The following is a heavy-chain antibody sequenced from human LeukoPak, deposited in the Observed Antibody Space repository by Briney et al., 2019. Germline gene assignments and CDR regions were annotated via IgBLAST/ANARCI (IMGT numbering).Heavy chain of an antibody. Sequence: GGPLRLSCAASGFTFSSYEMNWVRQAPGKGLEWVSYISSSGSTIYYADSVKGRFTISRDNAKNSLYLQMNSLRAEDTAVYYCASNGDHYYGSGSYGAFDIWGQGTMVTVSS. CDR1: GFTFSSYE. CDR2: ISSSGSTI. J-gene: IGHJ3*02. CDR3: ASNGDHYYGSGSYGAFDI. D-gene: IGHD3-10*01. V-gene: IGHV3-48*03.